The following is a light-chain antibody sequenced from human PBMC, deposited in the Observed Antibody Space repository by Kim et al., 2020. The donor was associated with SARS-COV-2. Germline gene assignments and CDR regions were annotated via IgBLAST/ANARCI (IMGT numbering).Light chain of an antibody. Sequence: EIVMTQSPATLSVSPGERATLSCRASQSVSSDLAWYQQKPGQDPRLLIYGASTRATGIPARFSGSGSGTEFTLTISSLQSEDFALYYCQQYKNSPLTFGGGTRVEI. CDR3: QQYKNSPLT. V-gene: IGKV3-15*01. CDR1: QSVSSD. J-gene: IGKJ4*01. CDR2: GAS.